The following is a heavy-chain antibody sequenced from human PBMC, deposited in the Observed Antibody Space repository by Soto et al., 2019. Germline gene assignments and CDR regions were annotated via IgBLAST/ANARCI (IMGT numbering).Heavy chain of an antibody. CDR1: GFTFSNHW. CDR2: INRDGSTT. Sequence: EVQLVESGGGLVQPGGSLRLSCAASGFTFSNHWMHWVRQAPGKGLVWVSRINRDGSTTTYADSVKGRFTISRDNAKNTLYLQLNSLRAEDTALYYCARGYSSGPDYWGQGTLVTVSS. V-gene: IGHV3-74*01. D-gene: IGHD6-19*01. J-gene: IGHJ4*02. CDR3: ARGYSSGPDY.